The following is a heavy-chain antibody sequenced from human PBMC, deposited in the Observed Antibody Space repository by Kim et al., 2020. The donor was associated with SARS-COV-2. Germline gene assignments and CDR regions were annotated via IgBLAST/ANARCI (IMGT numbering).Heavy chain of an antibody. J-gene: IGHJ4*02. Sequence: IGYADSVKRRFSISRDNAKNSVYLQMNSLRAEDTALYYCTKDKRPGGADYWGRGTLVTVSS. CDR3: TKDKRPGGADY. CDR2: I. D-gene: IGHD3-10*01. V-gene: IGHV3-9*01.